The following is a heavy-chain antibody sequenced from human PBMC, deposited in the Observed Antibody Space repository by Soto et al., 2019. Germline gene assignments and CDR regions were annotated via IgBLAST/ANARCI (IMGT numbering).Heavy chain of an antibody. CDR3: AKGGYVNIVATTNFDY. Sequence: GGSLRLSCAASGFTFSSYAMSWVRQAPGKGLEWVSAISGSGGSTYYADSVKGRFTISRDNSKNTLYLQMNSLRAEDTAVYYCAKGGYVNIVATTNFDYWGQGTLVTVSS. D-gene: IGHD5-12*01. CDR2: ISGSGGST. CDR1: GFTFSSYA. J-gene: IGHJ4*02. V-gene: IGHV3-23*01.